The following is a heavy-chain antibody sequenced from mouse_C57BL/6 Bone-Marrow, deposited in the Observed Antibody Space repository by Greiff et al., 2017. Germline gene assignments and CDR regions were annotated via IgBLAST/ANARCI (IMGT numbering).Heavy chain of an antibody. V-gene: IGHV1-69*01. CDR2: IDPSDSYT. CDR3: ARTTTVVAVDY. D-gene: IGHD1-1*01. Sequence: QVQLQQPGAELVMPGASVKLSCKASGYTFTSYWMHWVKQRPGQGLEWIGEIDPSDSYTNYNQKFKGKSTLTVDKSSSTAYMLLSSLTSEDSAVYCCARTTTVVAVDYWGQGTTLTVSS. J-gene: IGHJ2*01. CDR1: GYTFTSYW.